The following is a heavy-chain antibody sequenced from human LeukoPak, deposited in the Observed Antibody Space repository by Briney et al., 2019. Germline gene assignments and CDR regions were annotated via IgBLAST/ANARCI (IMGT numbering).Heavy chain of an antibody. J-gene: IGHJ6*02. Sequence: PGGSLRLSCAATGVTFSSYAMSWVRQAAGKVLELVSATSGSGGSTYYADSVKGRFTISRDNSKNTLYLQMNSLRAEDTAVYYCAKVPQLYHYYGMDVWGQGTTVTVSS. CDR3: AKVPQLYHYYGMDV. D-gene: IGHD1-1*01. CDR1: GVTFSSYA. V-gene: IGHV3-23*01. CDR2: TSGSGGST.